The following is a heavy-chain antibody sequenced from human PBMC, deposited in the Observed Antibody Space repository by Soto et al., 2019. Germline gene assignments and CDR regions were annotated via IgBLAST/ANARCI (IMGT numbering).Heavy chain of an antibody. D-gene: IGHD5-12*01. Sequence: QVQLQESGPGLVKPSQTLSLTCTVSGGSISSGGYYWSWIRQNPGKGLEWIGYIYYSGTTNYNPSLKSRLTISVDTSKNQFSLKLNSMTAADTAVYYCARDESATDAFDIWGQGTVVTVSS. CDR2: IYYSGTT. V-gene: IGHV4-31*03. CDR3: ARDESATDAFDI. CDR1: GGSISSGGYY. J-gene: IGHJ3*02.